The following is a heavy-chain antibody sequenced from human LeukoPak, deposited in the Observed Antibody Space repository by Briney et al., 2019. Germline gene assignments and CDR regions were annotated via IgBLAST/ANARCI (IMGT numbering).Heavy chain of an antibody. Sequence: ASVKVSCKASGYTFTSYAMHWVRQAPGQRLEWMGWINAGNGNTKYSQKFQGRVTITRDTSASTAYMELSGLRSEDTAVYYCARVLWAYYPFDYWGQGTLVTVSS. CDR1: GYTFTSYA. V-gene: IGHV1-3*01. J-gene: IGHJ4*02. D-gene: IGHD3-16*01. CDR2: INAGNGNT. CDR3: ARVLWAYYPFDY.